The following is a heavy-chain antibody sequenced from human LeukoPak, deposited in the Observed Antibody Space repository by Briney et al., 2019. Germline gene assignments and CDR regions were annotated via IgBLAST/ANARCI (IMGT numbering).Heavy chain of an antibody. J-gene: IGHJ4*02. CDR1: GFTFSSYA. D-gene: IGHD2-15*01. V-gene: IGHV3-23*01. Sequence: GGSLRPSCAASGFTFSSYAMSWVRQAPGKGLEWVSAISGSGGSTYYADSVKGRFTISRDNSKSTLYLQMNSLRAEDTAVYYCAKDMLGYCSGGSCPGFDYWGQGTLVTVSS. CDR2: ISGSGGST. CDR3: AKDMLGYCSGGSCPGFDY.